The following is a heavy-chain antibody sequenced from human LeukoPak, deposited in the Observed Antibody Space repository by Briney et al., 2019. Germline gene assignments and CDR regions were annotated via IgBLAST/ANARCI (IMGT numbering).Heavy chain of an antibody. J-gene: IGHJ5*02. V-gene: IGHV4-30-2*01. CDR1: GRSINNRGSS. D-gene: IGHD3-10*01. Sequence: SQTLSLTSGVSGRSINNRGSSWGRLRQPRGKGLEWIGHNYHNESTYYNPSLKSRVTISVDRSKNQYSLKLSSVTAADTAVYYCARERILWFGEIYNWFDPWGQGTLVTVSS. CDR2: NYHNEST. CDR3: ARERILWFGEIYNWFDP.